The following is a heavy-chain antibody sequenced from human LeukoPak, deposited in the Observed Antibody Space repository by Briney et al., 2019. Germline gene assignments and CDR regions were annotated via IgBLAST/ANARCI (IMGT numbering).Heavy chain of an antibody. CDR2: IYYSGST. CDR1: GGSISSGGYY. D-gene: IGHD3-10*01. J-gene: IGHJ4*02. Sequence: SETLSLTCTVSGGSISSGGYYWSWIRQHPGKGLEWIGYIYYSGSTYYNPSLKSRVTISVDTSKNQFSLKLSSVTAADTAVHYCAREHGITSFDYWGQGTLVTVSS. CDR3: AREHGITSFDY. V-gene: IGHV4-31*03.